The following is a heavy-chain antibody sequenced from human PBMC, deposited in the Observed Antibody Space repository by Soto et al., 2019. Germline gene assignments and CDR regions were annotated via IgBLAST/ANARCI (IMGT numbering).Heavy chain of an antibody. Sequence: GGSLRLSTAASGFTFSSYAISWVRQAPGKGLEWVSAISGSGGSTYYADSVKGRFTISRDNSKNTLYLQMNSLRAEDTAVYYCAKDAYYYDSSGYYGDAFDIWGQGTMVTVSS. D-gene: IGHD3-22*01. J-gene: IGHJ3*02. V-gene: IGHV3-23*01. CDR1: GFTFSSYA. CDR3: AKDAYYYDSSGYYGDAFDI. CDR2: ISGSGGST.